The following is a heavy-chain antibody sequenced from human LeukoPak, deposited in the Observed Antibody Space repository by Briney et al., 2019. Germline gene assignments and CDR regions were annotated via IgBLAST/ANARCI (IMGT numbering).Heavy chain of an antibody. J-gene: IGHJ4*02. CDR1: GYTFTGYY. CDR2: INPNSGGT. D-gene: IGHD5-24*01. V-gene: IGHV1-2*02. Sequence: ASVKVSCKASGYTFTGYYIHWVRQAPAQGLEWMGWINPNSGGTNYAQKFQGRFTMTRDTSISTAYMELRRLRSDDTAMYYCARVVVRDANNYKDYWGQGTLVTVSS. CDR3: ARVVVRDANNYKDY.